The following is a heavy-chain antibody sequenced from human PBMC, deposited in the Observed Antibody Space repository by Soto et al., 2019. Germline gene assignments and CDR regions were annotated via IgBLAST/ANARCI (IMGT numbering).Heavy chain of an antibody. Sequence: GGSLRLSCAASGFTFSSYWMHWVRQAPGKGLVWVSRINSDGSSTSYADSVKGRFTISRDNAKNTLYLQMNSLRAEDTAVYYCARWETRGVYVAFDIWGQGTMVTVSS. CDR1: GFTFSSYW. CDR2: INSDGSST. D-gene: IGHD1-26*01. V-gene: IGHV3-74*01. CDR3: ARWETRGVYVAFDI. J-gene: IGHJ3*02.